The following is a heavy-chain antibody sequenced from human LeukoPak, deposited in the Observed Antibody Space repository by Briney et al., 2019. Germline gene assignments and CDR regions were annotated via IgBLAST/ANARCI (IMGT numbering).Heavy chain of an antibody. CDR3: ARSVPDYTRFDY. CDR1: GFTFSDYA. V-gene: IGHV3-23*05. J-gene: IGHJ4*02. Sequence: PGGSLRLSCVASGFTFSDYAMSWVRQAPGKGLEWVSTFKTKYSQVYYAESVRGRFTISTDNSEKTVYLQMNSLRAEDTALYYCARSVPDYTRFDYWGQGALVTVSS. CDR2: FKTKYSQV. D-gene: IGHD4-11*01.